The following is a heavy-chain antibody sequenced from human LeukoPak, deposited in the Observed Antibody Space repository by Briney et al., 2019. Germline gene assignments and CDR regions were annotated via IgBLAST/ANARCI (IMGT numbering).Heavy chain of an antibody. D-gene: IGHD3-22*01. CDR3: ARMGVYYYDSSGPEGYAFDI. V-gene: IGHV1-18*01. Sequence: ASLKVSCKASGYTFTRYGISWVRQAPGQGLEWMGWISAYNGNTNYAQKLQGRVTMTTDTSTSTAYMELRSLRSDDTAVYYCARMGVYYYDSSGPEGYAFDIWGQGTMVTVSS. J-gene: IGHJ3*02. CDR1: GYTFTRYG. CDR2: ISAYNGNT.